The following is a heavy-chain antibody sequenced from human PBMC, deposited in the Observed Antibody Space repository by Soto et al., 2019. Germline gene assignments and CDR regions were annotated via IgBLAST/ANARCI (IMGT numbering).Heavy chain of an antibody. V-gene: IGHV3-23*01. CDR2: ISGSGGST. D-gene: IGHD6-13*01. J-gene: IGHJ5*02. CDR3: AKVLGSAAAGHNWFDP. CDR1: GFTFSSYA. Sequence: PVGSLRLSCAASGFTFSSYAMSWVRQAPGKGLEWVSAISGSGGSTYYADSVKGRFTISRDNSKNTLYLQMNSLRAEDTAVYYCAKVLGSAAAGHNWFDPWGQGTLVTVS.